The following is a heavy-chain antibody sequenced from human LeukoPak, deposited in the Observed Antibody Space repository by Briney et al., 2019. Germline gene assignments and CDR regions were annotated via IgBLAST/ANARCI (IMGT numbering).Heavy chain of an antibody. J-gene: IGHJ4*02. Sequence: PGGSLRLSCAASGFTFSSYAMSWVRQAPGKGLEWVSAISGSGGSTYYADSVKGRFTISRDNSKNTLYLQMNSLRAEDTAVYYCAKVKYCSGGSCSTYYFDYWGQGTLLTVSS. CDR3: AKVKYCSGGSCSTYYFDY. CDR2: ISGSGGST. V-gene: IGHV3-23*01. D-gene: IGHD2-15*01. CDR1: GFTFSSYA.